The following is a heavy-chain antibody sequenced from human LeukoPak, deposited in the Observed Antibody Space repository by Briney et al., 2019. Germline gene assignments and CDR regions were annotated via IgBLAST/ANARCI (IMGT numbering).Heavy chain of an antibody. J-gene: IGHJ4*02. CDR1: GFTFSSYG. V-gene: IGHV3-33*06. CDR2: IWYDGSNK. CDR3: AKPHSSGYYYSFDY. D-gene: IGHD3-22*01. Sequence: GGSLRLSCAASGFTFSSYGMHWVRQAPGKGLEWVAVIWYDGSNKYYADSVKGRFTISRDNSKNTLYLQMNSLRAEDTAVYYCAKPHSSGYYYSFDYWGQGTLVTVSS.